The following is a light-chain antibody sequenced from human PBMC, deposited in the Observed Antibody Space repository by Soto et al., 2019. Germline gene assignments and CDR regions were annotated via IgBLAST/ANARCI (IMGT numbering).Light chain of an antibody. V-gene: IGLV1-44*01. CDR3: AAWDDSPYV. CDR2: SNN. Sequence: QSALTQPPSASGTPGQRVTISCSGSSSNIGSNTVNWYQQLPGTAPKLLIYSNNQRPSGVPVRFSGSKSGTSASLAISGLQSEDEADYYCAAWDDSPYVFGTGTKVTVL. CDR1: SSNIGSNT. J-gene: IGLJ1*01.